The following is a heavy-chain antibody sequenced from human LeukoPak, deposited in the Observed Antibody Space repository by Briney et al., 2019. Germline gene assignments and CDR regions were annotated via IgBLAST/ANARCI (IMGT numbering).Heavy chain of an antibody. Sequence: GASVKVSCKASGGTFSSYAISWVRQAPGQGLEWMGGIIPIFGTANYAQKFQGRVTITADESTSTAYMELSSLRSEDTAVYYCATLYYYDSSGYEAEFDYWGQGTLVTASS. CDR1: GGTFSSYA. V-gene: IGHV1-69*13. CDR3: ATLYYYDSSGYEAEFDY. J-gene: IGHJ4*02. CDR2: IIPIFGTA. D-gene: IGHD3-22*01.